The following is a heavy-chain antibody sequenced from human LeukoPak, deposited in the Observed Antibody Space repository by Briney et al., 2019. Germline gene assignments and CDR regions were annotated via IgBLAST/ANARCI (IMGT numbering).Heavy chain of an antibody. CDR1: GFTFSSYS. CDR3: ARGRWNYFDY. D-gene: IGHD1-1*01. CDR2: ISSSSSYI. J-gene: IGHJ4*02. Sequence: GGSLRLSCAASGFTFSSYSLNWVRQAPGKGLEWVSSISSSSSYIYYADSVKGRFTISRDNAKNSLYLQMNSLRAEDTAVYYCARGRWNYFDYWGQGTLVTVSS. V-gene: IGHV3-21*01.